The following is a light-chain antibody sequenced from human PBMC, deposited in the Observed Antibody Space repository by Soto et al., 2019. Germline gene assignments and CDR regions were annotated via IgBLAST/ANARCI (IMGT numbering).Light chain of an antibody. Sequence: DIPVTQSPSTLSASVGDRVTITCRASQSIGTYLNWYLQKPGRAPKLLIYAASSLQSGVPSRFSGSGSGTDFTLTISSLQPEDFAAYYCQQSYTTPLTLGGGTKVEIK. V-gene: IGKV1-39*01. CDR1: QSIGTY. CDR3: QQSYTTPLT. J-gene: IGKJ4*01. CDR2: AAS.